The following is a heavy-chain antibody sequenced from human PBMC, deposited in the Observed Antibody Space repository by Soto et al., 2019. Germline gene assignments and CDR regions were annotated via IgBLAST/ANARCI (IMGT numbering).Heavy chain of an antibody. CDR1: GFTFSYYW. J-gene: IGHJ3*01. CDR2: IHSDGSST. V-gene: IGHV3-74*01. D-gene: IGHD1-26*01. Sequence: EVQLVESGGGLVRPGGSLRFSCAASGFTFSYYWMHWVRQAPGKGLVWVSRIHSDGSSTTYADFVKGRFIISRDNARNTVELQMTSVRVGDTAVYYCARGDRGAFDLWGQGTVVTVSS. CDR3: ARGDRGAFDL.